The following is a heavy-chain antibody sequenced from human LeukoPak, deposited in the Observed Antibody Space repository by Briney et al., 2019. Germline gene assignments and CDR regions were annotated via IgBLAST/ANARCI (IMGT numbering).Heavy chain of an antibody. CDR2: XXXXGSX. J-gene: IGHJ3*02. Sequence: SETLTLTCTVPGSSISSYYWXXIRQPPGKXXXXXXXXXXXGSXXYXPSLKNRXTXXVXTSKYQFSLKMSSVTTADTAVYYFARDPGYSSSWSRDDAFDIWGQGTMVTVSS. CDR3: ARDPGYSSSWSRDDAFDI. V-gene: IGHV4-59*01. D-gene: IGHD6-13*01. CDR1: GSSISSYY.